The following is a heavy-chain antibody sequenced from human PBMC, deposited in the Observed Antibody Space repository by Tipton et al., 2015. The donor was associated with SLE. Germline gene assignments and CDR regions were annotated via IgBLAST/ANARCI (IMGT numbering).Heavy chain of an antibody. CDR1: GGSISSGSYY. Sequence: TLSLTCTVSGGSISSGSYYWSWIRQPAGKGLEWIGYIYTSGSTNYNPSLKSRVTISVDTSKNQFSLKLSSVTAADTAIYYCARDSPYDSSGYYSDYWGQGTQVTVSS. CDR3: ARDSPYDSSGYYSDY. J-gene: IGHJ4*02. CDR2: IYTSGST. D-gene: IGHD3-22*01. V-gene: IGHV4-61*09.